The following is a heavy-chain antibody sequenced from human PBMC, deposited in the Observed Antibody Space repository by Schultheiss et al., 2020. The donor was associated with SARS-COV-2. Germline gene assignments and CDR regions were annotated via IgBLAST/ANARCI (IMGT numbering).Heavy chain of an antibody. J-gene: IGHJ4*02. Sequence: SETLSLTCTVSGGSISSYYWSWIRQPPGKGLEWIGYIYYSGSTNYNPSLKSRVTISVDTSKNQFSLKLSSMTAADTAVYYCARARVGSSSINFDYWGQGTLVTVSS. D-gene: IGHD6-6*01. V-gene: IGHV4-59*01. CDR2: IYYSGST. CDR3: ARARVGSSSINFDY. CDR1: GGSISSYY.